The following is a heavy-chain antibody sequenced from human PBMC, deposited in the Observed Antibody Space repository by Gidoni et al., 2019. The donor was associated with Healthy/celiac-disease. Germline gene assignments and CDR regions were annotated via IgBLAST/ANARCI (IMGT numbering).Heavy chain of an antibody. CDR1: GYSFTSYW. Sequence: EVQLVQSGAEVTKPGESLQISCKGSGYSFTSYWIGWVSQMPGKGLEWMGIIYPGDSDTRYSPSFQGQVTISADKSISTAYLQWSSLKASDTAMYYCARQGLGYCSGGSCYSDYWGQGTLVTVSS. CDR2: IYPGDSDT. V-gene: IGHV5-51*01. CDR3: ARQGLGYCSGGSCYSDY. D-gene: IGHD2-15*01. J-gene: IGHJ4*02.